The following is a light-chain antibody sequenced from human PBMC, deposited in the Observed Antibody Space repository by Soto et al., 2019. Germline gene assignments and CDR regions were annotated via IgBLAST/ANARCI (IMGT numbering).Light chain of an antibody. CDR1: SSDVGGYNY. Sequence: QPVLTQPRSVSGSPGQSVTISCTGTSSDVGGYNYVSWYQQHPGKAPKLMIYDVSKRPSGVPDRFSGSKSGNTASLTISGLQAEDEADYYCCSYAGSYRYVFGTGTKVTVL. CDR2: DVS. CDR3: CSYAGSYRYV. V-gene: IGLV2-11*01. J-gene: IGLJ1*01.